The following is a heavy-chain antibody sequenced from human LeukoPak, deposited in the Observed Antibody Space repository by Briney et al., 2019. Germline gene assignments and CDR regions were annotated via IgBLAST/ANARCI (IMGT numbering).Heavy chain of an antibody. CDR3: ARVSAAGTGPDS. V-gene: IGHV4-61*01. CDR2: MSNSGHT. D-gene: IGHD6-13*01. J-gene: IGHJ4*02. CDR1: GDSVSSGNYY. Sequence: PSETLSLTCTVSGDSVSSGNYYWSWIRQPPGKGLEWIGFMSNSGHTDSTPSLKGRVTISLDTSKNQFSLKLNSVTAADTAVYYCARVSAAGTGPDSWGQGTLVTVSS.